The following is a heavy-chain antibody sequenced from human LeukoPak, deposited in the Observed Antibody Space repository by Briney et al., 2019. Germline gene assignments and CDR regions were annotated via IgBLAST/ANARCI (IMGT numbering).Heavy chain of an antibody. CDR2: INPDSGDT. J-gene: IGHJ4*02. CDR3: ARIEWSAAND. D-gene: IGHD6-13*01. Sequence: GASVRVSCKASGYIFTDYYMHWVRQAPGQGLEWMGWINPDSGDTNYDQKFQGRITMSRDTSISTVYMELSRLTSVDTAVYYCARIEWSAANDWGQGTLVTVSS. V-gene: IGHV1-2*02. CDR1: GYIFTDYY.